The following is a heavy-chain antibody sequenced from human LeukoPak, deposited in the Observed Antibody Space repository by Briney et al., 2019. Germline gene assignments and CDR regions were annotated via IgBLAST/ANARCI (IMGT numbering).Heavy chain of an antibody. CDR1: GFTFSSYS. CDR2: I. V-gene: IGHV3-21*01. CDR3: ARGASVVAGNDNAFDI. J-gene: IGHJ3*02. D-gene: IGHD6-19*01. Sequence: PGGSLRLSCAASGFTFSSYSMNWVRQAPGKGLEWVSSIKGRFTISRDNARNSLYLQMNSLRAEDTAVYYCARGASVVAGNDNAFDIWGQGTMVTVSS.